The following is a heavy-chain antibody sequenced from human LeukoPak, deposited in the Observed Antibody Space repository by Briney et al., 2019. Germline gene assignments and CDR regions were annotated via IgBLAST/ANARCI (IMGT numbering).Heavy chain of an antibody. J-gene: IGHJ4*02. D-gene: IGHD6-19*01. CDR3: SRQNSRGLYFY. V-gene: IGHV4-39*07. CDR2: IYYSGST. CDR1: GGSISSSSYY. Sequence: PSETLSLTCTVSGGSISSSSYYWGWIRQPPGKGLEWIGSIYYSGSTYYNPSLKSRVTISVDTSKNQFSLKLSSVTAADTAVYYCSRQNSRGLYFYWGQGTLVTVSS.